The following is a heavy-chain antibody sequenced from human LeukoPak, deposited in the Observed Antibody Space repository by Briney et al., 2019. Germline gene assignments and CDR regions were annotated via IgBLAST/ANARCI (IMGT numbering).Heavy chain of an antibody. CDR2: INHSGST. V-gene: IGHV4-34*01. J-gene: IGHJ5*02. Sequence: SETLSLTCAVYGGSFSGYYWSWIRQPPGKGLEWIGEINHSGSTNYNPSLKSRVTISVDTSKNQFSLKLSSVTAADTAVYYCARESPAPFYCSSTSCSSTGFDPWGQGTLVTVSS. CDR3: ARESPAPFYCSSTSCSSTGFDP. CDR1: GGSFSGYY. D-gene: IGHD2-2*01.